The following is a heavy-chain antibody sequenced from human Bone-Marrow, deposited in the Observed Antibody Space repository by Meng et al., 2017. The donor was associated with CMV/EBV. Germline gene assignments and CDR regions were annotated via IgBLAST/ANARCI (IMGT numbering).Heavy chain of an antibody. J-gene: IGHJ6*02. D-gene: IGHD4-11*01. CDR2: IIPIFGTA. CDR1: GGPFSSYA. V-gene: IGHV1-69*05. CDR3: ASKVTTPYYYYGMDV. Sequence: SGGPFSSYAISWVRQAPGQGLEWMGGIIPIFGTANYAQRFQGRVTITTDESTSTAYMELSSLRSEDTAVYYCASKVTTPYYYYGMDVWGQGTTVTVSS.